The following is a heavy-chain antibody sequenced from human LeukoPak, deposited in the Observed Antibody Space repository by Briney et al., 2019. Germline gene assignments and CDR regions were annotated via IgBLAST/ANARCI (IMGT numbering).Heavy chain of an antibody. D-gene: IGHD5-12*01. CDR2: IYSDGST. CDR1: GFTVSNNY. CDR3: ATLVATSYFDY. V-gene: IGHV3-53*01. J-gene: IGHJ4*02. Sequence: GGSLRLSCAASGFTVSNNYLSWVRQAPGKGLEWVSAIYSDGSTYYADSVKGRFTISRDNSKNTLYLQMNSLRAEDTAVYYCATLVATSYFDYWGQGTLVTVSS.